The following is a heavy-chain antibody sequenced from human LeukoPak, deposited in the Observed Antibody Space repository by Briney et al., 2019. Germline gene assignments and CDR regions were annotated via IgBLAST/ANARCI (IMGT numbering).Heavy chain of an antibody. J-gene: IGHJ6*03. CDR3: AREGDTNIYYFYMDV. D-gene: IGHD1-26*01. CDR1: GGSISTYY. CDR2: IYYTGSG. Sequence: SETLSLTCTVSGGSISTYYWSWIRQPPGKGREWIGFIYYTGSGNYNPSLKSRVTMSVDTSKNQFSLMLGSVTAADRAVYYCAREGDTNIYYFYMDVWGKGTTVTVSS. V-gene: IGHV4-59*01.